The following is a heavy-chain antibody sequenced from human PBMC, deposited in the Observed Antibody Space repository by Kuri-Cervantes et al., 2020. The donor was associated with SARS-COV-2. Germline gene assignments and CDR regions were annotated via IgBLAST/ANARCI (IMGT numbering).Heavy chain of an antibody. CDR1: GFSLSSYT. V-gene: IGHV3-21*01. CDR3: ARNIGSGKDIYYYYMDV. CDR2: ISGSGSYI. J-gene: IGHJ6*03. Sequence: GESLKISCAASGFSLSSYTMNWVRQAPGKALEWVSSISGSGSYIYYADSVKGRFTISRENAKNSLYLQMNSLRAEDTAVYYCARNIGSGKDIYYYYMDVWGKGTTVTVSS. D-gene: IGHD2-15*01.